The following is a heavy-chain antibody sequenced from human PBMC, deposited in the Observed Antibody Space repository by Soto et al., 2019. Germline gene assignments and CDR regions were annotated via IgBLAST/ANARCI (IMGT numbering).Heavy chain of an antibody. CDR1: GGNFKNHV. V-gene: IGHV1-69*13. CDR3: ARDLEFRDGNISHLDF. Sequence: ASVKVSCKASGGNFKNHVSNWVRQAPGQGLEWMGGIIPVFGTPNYAQKFQGRFTITADESTSTVYMELSSLKFEDTAVYYCARDLEFRDGNISHLDFWGQGTLVTVSS. CDR2: IIPVFGTP. D-gene: IGHD3-10*01. J-gene: IGHJ4*02.